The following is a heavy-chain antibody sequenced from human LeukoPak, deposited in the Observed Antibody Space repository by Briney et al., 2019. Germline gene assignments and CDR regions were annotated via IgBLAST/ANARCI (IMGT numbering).Heavy chain of an antibody. J-gene: IGHJ6*04. V-gene: IGHV3-23*01. CDR3: AKGGIVSGYSIVV. CDR1: EFTFRSYG. CDR2: ISDTGGLT. Sequence: GGSLRLSCVDAEFTFRSYGMSWVRQAPGKGLEWVSAISDTGGLTYCAPSMKGRFTISRDKFRNTLFLQMHSLRAEDTAVYYCAKGGIVSGYSIVVWGKGTTVTVSS. D-gene: IGHD2/OR15-2a*01.